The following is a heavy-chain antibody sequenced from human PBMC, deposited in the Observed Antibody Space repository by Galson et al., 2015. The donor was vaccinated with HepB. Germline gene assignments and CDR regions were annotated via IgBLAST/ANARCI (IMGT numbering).Heavy chain of an antibody. CDR1: GYTFTSYG. V-gene: IGHV1-18*04. J-gene: IGHJ5*02. CDR2: ISAYNGNT. Sequence: SVKVSCKASGYTFTSYGISWVRQAPGQGLEWMGWISAYNGNTNYAQKLQGRVTMTTDTSTSTAYMELRSLRSDDTAVYYCARLGMVRGVIAWWFDPWGQGTLVTVSS. D-gene: IGHD3-10*01. CDR3: ARLGMVRGVIAWWFDP.